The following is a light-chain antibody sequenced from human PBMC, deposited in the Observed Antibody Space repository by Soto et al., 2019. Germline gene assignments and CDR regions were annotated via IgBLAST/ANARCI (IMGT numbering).Light chain of an antibody. CDR1: TTNIGAGYE. Sequence: QSVLTQPPSVSGAPGQRVTISCTGSTTNIGAGYEVHWYQQRPGTAPKLLVSGHNIRPSGVPDRFYGSKSGTSASLAITGLQAEDEADYFCKSYAGSNTYVFGSGTKLTVL. J-gene: IGLJ1*01. V-gene: IGLV1-40*01. CDR2: GHN. CDR3: KSYAGSNTYV.